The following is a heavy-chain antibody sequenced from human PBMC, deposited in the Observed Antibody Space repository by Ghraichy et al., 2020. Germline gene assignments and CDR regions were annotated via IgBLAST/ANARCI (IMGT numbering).Heavy chain of an antibody. CDR3: ARGNYYYYDSSDLNYFDP. Sequence: ESLNISCTVSGDSISSKSFYWGWIRQSPGKGLEWVGSIDESGSTYYNPSLKSRVTMSVDTSKNRFSLELSSVTAADTAVYYCARGNYYYYDSSDLNYFDPWGQGTVVTVSS. V-gene: IGHV4-39*02. CDR1: GDSISSKSFY. CDR2: IDESGST. D-gene: IGHD3-22*01. J-gene: IGHJ5*02.